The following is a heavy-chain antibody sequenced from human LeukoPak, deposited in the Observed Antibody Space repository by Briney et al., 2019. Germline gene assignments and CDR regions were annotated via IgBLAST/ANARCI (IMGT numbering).Heavy chain of an antibody. V-gene: IGHV2-5*01. CDR3: AHSPATYYDFWSGFHTTGNWFDP. D-gene: IGHD3-3*01. CDR1: NFSLNTSGVG. CDR2: IYWHDDK. J-gene: IGHJ5*02. Sequence: SGPTLLNPTQTLTLTCTFSNFSLNTSGVGVGWIRQPPGKALEWLPLIYWHDDKRYSQSPKSRLTITKDTSNNQVVLTMSNMDPVDTATYYCAHSPATYYDFWSGFHTTGNWFDPWGQGTLVTVSS.